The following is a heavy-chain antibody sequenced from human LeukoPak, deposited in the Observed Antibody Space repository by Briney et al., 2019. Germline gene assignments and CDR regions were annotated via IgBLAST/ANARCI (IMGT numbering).Heavy chain of an antibody. CDR1: GYTFTGYY. CDR3: AKGGFVHAFDI. V-gene: IGHV1-2*02. CDR2: INPNSGGT. D-gene: IGHD3-16*01. J-gene: IGHJ3*02. Sequence: ASVKLSCKASGYTFTGYYMHWVRQAPGQGLEWMGWINPNSGGTNYAQKFQGRVTITTDESTSTAYMELSSLRSEDTAVYYCAKGGFVHAFDIWGQGTMVTVSS.